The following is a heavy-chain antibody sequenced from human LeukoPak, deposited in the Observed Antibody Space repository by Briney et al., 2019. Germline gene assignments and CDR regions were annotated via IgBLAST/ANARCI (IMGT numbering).Heavy chain of an antibody. V-gene: IGHV3-23*01. CDR1: GFTFRSYA. CDR2: ISASGGST. J-gene: IGHJ4*02. CDR3: ARGPSGYHNT. D-gene: IGHD5-12*01. Sequence: PGGSLRVSCAASGFTFRSYALSWVRQAPGKGLEWVSVISASGGSTYSADFVKGRFTISRDNSKNTLYLQMNSLRAEDTAVYYCARGPSGYHNTGGQGTLVTVSS.